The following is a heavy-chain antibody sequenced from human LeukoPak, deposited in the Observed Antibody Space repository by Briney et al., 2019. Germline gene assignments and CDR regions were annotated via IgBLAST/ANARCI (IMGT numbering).Heavy chain of an antibody. D-gene: IGHD4-17*01. V-gene: IGHV3-21*01. CDR2: ITSGSSYI. J-gene: IGHJ4*02. Sequence: GGSLRLSCAASGFTFTSYTMNWVRQAPGKGLEWVSSITSGSSYIYYADSVKGRFTISRDNAKNSLYLQMTSLRVEDTAVYYCAKTYGHFDDWGQGTLVTVSS. CDR1: GFTFTSYT. CDR3: AKTYGHFDD.